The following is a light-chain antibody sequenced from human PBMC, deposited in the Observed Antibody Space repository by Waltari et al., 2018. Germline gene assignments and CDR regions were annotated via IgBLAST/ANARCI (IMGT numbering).Light chain of an antibody. CDR1: QRVSSN. J-gene: IGKJ2*01. CDR3: QQYNNWPPSYT. Sequence: EIVMTQSPATLSVSPGDRATLSCRASQRVSSNLAWYQQKPGQAPRLLIYGASTRATGIPARFSGSGSGTEFTLTISSMQSEDFAVYYCQQYNNWPPSYTFGQGTKLEIK. V-gene: IGKV3-15*01. CDR2: GAS.